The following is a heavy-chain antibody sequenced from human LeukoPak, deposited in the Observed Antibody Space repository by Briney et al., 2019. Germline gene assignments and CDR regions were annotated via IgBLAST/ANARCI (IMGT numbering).Heavy chain of an antibody. CDR2: ISYDGSNK. V-gene: IGHV3-30-3*01. D-gene: IGHD6-19*01. CDR3: AREYSSGWFPGYFDY. J-gene: IGHJ4*02. CDR1: GFTFSSYA. Sequence: GGSLRLSCAASGFTFSSYAMHWVRQAPGKGLEWVAVISYDGSNKYYADSVKGRFTIFRDNSKNTLYLQMNSLRAEDTAVYYCAREYSSGWFPGYFDYWGQGTLVTVSS.